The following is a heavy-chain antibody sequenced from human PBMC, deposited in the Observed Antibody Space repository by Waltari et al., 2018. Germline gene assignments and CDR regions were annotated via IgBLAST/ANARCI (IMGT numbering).Heavy chain of an antibody. D-gene: IGHD6-13*01. V-gene: IGHV3-30*06. CDR2: ISYDGNNK. Sequence: QVQLVESGGGGVQPVRSLTLSCAASGFTSTYYSMHWLRQSPGKGLEWVALISYDGNNKYYADSMTGRFTISRDNSKNTLCLQMDNLTPEDTGVYFCVRGGRLATAAPDYWGQGTLVTVSS. CDR3: VRGGRLATAAPDY. CDR1: GFTSTYYS. J-gene: IGHJ4*02.